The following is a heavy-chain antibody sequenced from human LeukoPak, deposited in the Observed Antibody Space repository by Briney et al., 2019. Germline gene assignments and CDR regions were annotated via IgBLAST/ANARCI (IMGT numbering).Heavy chain of an antibody. CDR3: ARRGSSVGGSYYSSDY. CDR2: INPSSGGT. V-gene: IGHV1-2*02. D-gene: IGHD1-26*01. Sequence: ASVKVSCKASGYTFTGYYMHWVRQAPGQGLEWMGWINPSSGGTNYAQKFQGRVTMTRDTSISTAYMELSRLRSDDTAVYYCARRGSSVGGSYYSSDYWGQGTLVTVSS. CDR1: GYTFTGYY. J-gene: IGHJ4*02.